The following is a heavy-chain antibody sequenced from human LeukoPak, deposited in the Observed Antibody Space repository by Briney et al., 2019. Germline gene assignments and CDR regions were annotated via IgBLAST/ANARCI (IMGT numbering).Heavy chain of an antibody. CDR3: ARLMYYYGSGGRNAFDI. Sequence: ASVKVSCKASGYTFTSYDINWVRQATGQGLEWMGWMNPNSGNTGYAQKFQGRVTMTRDMSTSTVYMELSSLRSEDTAVYYCARLMYYYGSGGRNAFDIWGQGTMVTVSS. V-gene: IGHV1-8*01. D-gene: IGHD3-10*01. CDR1: GYTFTSYD. J-gene: IGHJ3*02. CDR2: MNPNSGNT.